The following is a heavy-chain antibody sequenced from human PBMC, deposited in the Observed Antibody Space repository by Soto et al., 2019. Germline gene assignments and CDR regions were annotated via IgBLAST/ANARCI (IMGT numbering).Heavy chain of an antibody. J-gene: IGHJ6*02. CDR1: GFTFSSYS. Sequence: GGSLRLSCAASGFTFSSYSMNWVRQAPGKGLEWVSSISSSSSYIYYADSVKGRFTISRDNAKNSLYLQMNSLRAEDTAVYYCARLAFYSGYDHYYYYYGMDVWGQGTTLTLSS. CDR3: ARLAFYSGYDHYYYYYGMDV. CDR2: ISSSSSYI. V-gene: IGHV3-21*01. D-gene: IGHD5-12*01.